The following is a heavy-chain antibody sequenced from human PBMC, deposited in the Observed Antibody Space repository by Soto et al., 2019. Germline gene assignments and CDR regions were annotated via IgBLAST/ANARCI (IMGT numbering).Heavy chain of an antibody. Sequence: GGSLRLSCAASGFTFSSYGMHWVRQAPGKGLEWVAVIWYDGSNKYYADSVKGRFTISRDNSKNTLSLQMDSLKSEDTGLYHCTTDRGITELVIFASWGLGTLVTVSS. CDR2: IWYDGSNK. V-gene: IGHV3-33*01. D-gene: IGHD1-7*01. J-gene: IGHJ4*02. CDR3: TTDRGITELVIFAS. CDR1: GFTFSSYG.